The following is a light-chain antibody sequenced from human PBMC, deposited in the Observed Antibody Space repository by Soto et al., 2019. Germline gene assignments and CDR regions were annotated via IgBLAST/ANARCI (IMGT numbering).Light chain of an antibody. CDR2: EAS. CDR3: QQYRSWPPT. CDR1: QSVNSD. Sequence: EIVMTQSPATLSVSPGERATLSCRASQSVNSDLAWYQQKPGQAPRLLIYEASTRATGIPARFSGSGSGTEFTLTFSSLQSEDSAVYYCQQYRSWPPTFGQGTKVDIK. J-gene: IGKJ1*01. V-gene: IGKV3-15*01.